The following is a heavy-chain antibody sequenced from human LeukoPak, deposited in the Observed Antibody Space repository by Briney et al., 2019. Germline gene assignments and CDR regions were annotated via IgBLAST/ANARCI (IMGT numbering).Heavy chain of an antibody. Sequence: SVKVSCKASGGTFSSYAISWVRQAPGQGLEWMGGIIPIFGTANYAQKFQGRVTITTDESTSTAYMALSSLGSEDTAAYYCAVPYSYDSSGYPTGLDPWGQGTLVTVSS. CDR1: GGTFSSYA. CDR2: IIPIFGTA. D-gene: IGHD3-22*01. CDR3: AVPYSYDSSGYPTGLDP. J-gene: IGHJ5*02. V-gene: IGHV1-69*05.